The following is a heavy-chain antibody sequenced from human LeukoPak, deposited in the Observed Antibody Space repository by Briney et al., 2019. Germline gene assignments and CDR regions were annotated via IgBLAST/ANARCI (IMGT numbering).Heavy chain of an antibody. CDR3: ARSKDILTGYCFDY. CDR2: INHSGST. V-gene: IGHV4-34*01. D-gene: IGHD3-9*01. Sequence: KTSETLSLTCAVYGGSFSGYYWSWIRQPPGKGLEWIGEINHSGSTNYNPSLKSRATISVDTSKNQFSLKLSSVTAADTAVYYCARSKDILTGYCFDYWGQGTLVTVSS. CDR1: GGSFSGYY. J-gene: IGHJ4*02.